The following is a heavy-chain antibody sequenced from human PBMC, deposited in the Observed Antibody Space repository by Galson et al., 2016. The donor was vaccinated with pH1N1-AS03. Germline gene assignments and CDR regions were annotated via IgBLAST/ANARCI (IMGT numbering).Heavy chain of an antibody. D-gene: IGHD1-14*01. Sequence: SLRLSCAASGFTFNSYSMNWVRQAPGKGLEWIAVLSYAGTSEYFADSVKGRFTVSRDNSKNTLYLQMNYLRPEDTALYYCAIDFRADTGAFWGQGTQVTVSS. J-gene: IGHJ4*02. CDR2: LSYAGTSE. CDR1: GFTFNSYS. V-gene: IGHV3-30*05. CDR3: AIDFRADTGAF.